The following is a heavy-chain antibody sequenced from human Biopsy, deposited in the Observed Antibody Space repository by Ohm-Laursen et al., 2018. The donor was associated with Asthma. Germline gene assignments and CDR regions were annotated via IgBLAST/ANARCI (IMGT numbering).Heavy chain of an antibody. V-gene: IGHV1-18*01. CDR3: ARAVDYSHYYGIDV. CDR2: ISVYNGNT. CDR1: GYTFNSAG. D-gene: IGHD3-10*01. Sequence: ASVKVSCKTSGYTFNSAGITWVRQAPGQGLEWMGWISVYNGNTKVAQKLQDRVTMITDTSTSTACMELRSLRSDDTAMYFCARAVDYSHYYGIDVWGQGTTVTVS. J-gene: IGHJ6*02.